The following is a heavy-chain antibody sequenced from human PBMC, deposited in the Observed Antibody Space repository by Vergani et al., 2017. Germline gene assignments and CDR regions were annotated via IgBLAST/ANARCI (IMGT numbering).Heavy chain of an antibody. V-gene: IGHV4-61*02. CDR3: ARVGSTTTVVTPGGNYYYYGMDV. Sequence: QVQLQESGPGLLKPSQTLSLTCTVSGASVSRGTYYWTWIRQPAGKKLEWIVRMYTSGHTIYNPSLKSRVTISVDTSKNQFSLKLSSVTAADTAVYYCARVGSTTTVVTPGGNYYYYGMDVWGQGP. J-gene: IGHJ6*02. CDR1: GASVSRGTYY. D-gene: IGHD4-23*01. CDR2: MYTSGHT.